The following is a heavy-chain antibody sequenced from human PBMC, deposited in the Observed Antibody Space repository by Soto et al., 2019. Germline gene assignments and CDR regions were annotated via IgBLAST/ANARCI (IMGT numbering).Heavy chain of an antibody. Sequence: QVQLQESGPGLVKPSQTLSLTCTVSGGSISSDHYYWSWIRQPPGKGLEWIGYIYYSGSTYYNPSLKSRVIISIDKPKKQFSLNLNSVTAADTAVYYCASTSYFDNSGSASWGQGTLVTGSS. CDR3: ASTSYFDNSGSAS. CDR1: GGSISSDHYY. V-gene: IGHV4-30-4*01. D-gene: IGHD3-22*01. J-gene: IGHJ5*02. CDR2: IYYSGST.